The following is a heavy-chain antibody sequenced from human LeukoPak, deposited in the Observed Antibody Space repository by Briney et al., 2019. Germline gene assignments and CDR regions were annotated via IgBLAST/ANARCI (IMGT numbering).Heavy chain of an antibody. Sequence: EAPVKVSCKTSGYTFTTFAINWVRQAPGQGLEWMGLISVYNGNTHYAQNLQGRLTMTTDTSTSTAYMELRSLRSDDTAVYFCARGTGDLRYWGQGTPVTVSS. CDR2: ISVYNGNT. D-gene: IGHD7-27*01. J-gene: IGHJ4*02. CDR3: ARGTGDLRY. V-gene: IGHV1-18*01. CDR1: GYTFTTFA.